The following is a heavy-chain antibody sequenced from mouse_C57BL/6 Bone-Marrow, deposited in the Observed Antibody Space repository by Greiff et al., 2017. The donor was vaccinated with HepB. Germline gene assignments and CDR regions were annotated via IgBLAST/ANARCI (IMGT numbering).Heavy chain of an antibody. Sequence: EVMLVESGPGLAKPSQSLSLTCSVSGYSITSDYWNWIRKFPGNKLEYMGYISYSGSTYYNPSLKSRISITRDTSKNQYYRQLNSVTTDDTATYYCARSLHSSGPFAYWGQGTLVTVSA. CDR3: ARSLHSSGPFAY. J-gene: IGHJ3*01. CDR2: ISYSGST. V-gene: IGHV3-8*01. CDR1: GYSITSDY. D-gene: IGHD3-2*02.